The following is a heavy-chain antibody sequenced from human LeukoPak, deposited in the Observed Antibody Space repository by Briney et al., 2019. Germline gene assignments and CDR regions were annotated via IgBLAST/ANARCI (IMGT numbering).Heavy chain of an antibody. Sequence: SETLSLTCTVSGGSISSYYWSWIRQPPGKGLEWIGEINHSGSTNYNPSLKSRVTISVDTSKNQFSLKLSSVTAADTAVYYCARSLSSGWIPGYWGQGTLVTVSS. V-gene: IGHV4-34*01. CDR2: INHSGST. D-gene: IGHD6-19*01. CDR1: GGSISSYY. CDR3: ARSLSSGWIPGY. J-gene: IGHJ4*02.